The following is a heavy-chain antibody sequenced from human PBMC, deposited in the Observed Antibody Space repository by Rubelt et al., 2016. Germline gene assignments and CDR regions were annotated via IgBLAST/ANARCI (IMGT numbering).Heavy chain of an antibody. Sequence: QVQLVQSGAEVKKPGSSVKVSRKASGGTFSSYAISWVRQATGQGLEYMGWMKPNSGNKGYAPKFQGRVTMTTDTSTSTAYMELRSLRSDDTAVYYCARDRYCSSTSCYTDPRFSYWGQGTLVTVSS. J-gene: IGHJ4*02. CDR1: GGTFSSYA. CDR3: ARDRYCSSTSCYTDPRFSY. CDR2: MKPNSGNK. V-gene: IGHV1-8*02. D-gene: IGHD2-2*02.